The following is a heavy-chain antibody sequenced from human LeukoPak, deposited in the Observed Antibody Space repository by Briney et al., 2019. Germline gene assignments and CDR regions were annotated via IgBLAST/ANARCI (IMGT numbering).Heavy chain of an antibody. Sequence: RASVKVSCKASGYTFTSYGISWVRQAPGQGLEWMGWISAYNGNTNYAQKLQGRVTMTTDTSTSTAYMELRSLRSDDTAVYYCARAVDTEYYYYMDVWGKGTTVTVSS. CDR2: ISAYNGNT. V-gene: IGHV1-18*01. J-gene: IGHJ6*03. CDR3: ARAVDTEYYYYMDV. CDR1: GYTFTSYG. D-gene: IGHD5-18*01.